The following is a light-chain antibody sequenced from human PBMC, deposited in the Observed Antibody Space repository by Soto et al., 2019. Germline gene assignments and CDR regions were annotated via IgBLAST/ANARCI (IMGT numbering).Light chain of an antibody. J-gene: IGKJ5*01. CDR1: QSVSSN. CDR2: GAS. V-gene: IGKV3-15*01. CDR3: QQRSNWPSIT. Sequence: EIVMTQSPATLSVSPGERATLSCRASQSVSSNLAWYQQKPGQAPRLLIYGASTRATGIPARFSGSGSGTEFTLTISSLQSEDSAVYHCQQRSNWPSITFGQGTRLEIK.